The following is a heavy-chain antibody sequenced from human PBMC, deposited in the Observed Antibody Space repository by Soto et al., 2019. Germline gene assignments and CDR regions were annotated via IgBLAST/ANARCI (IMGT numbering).Heavy chain of an antibody. CDR1: SGSISSSNW. J-gene: IGHJ6*03. D-gene: IGHD7-27*01. CDR3: ARDPGELGIGRRYYYYYMDV. V-gene: IGHV4-4*02. Sequence: QVQLQESGPGLVKPSGTLSLTCAVSSGSISSSNWWSWVRQPPGKGLEWIGEIYHSGSTNYNPSLKSRVTISVDKSKNQFSLQLSSVTAADTAVYYCARDPGELGIGRRYYYYYMDVWGKGTTVTVSS. CDR2: IYHSGST.